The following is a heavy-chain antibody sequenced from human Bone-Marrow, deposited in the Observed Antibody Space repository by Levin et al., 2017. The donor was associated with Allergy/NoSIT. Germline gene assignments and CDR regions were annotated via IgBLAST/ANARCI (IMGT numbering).Heavy chain of an antibody. D-gene: IGHD5-12*01. J-gene: IGHJ4*02. CDR3: ARAGGGYGRKVLEDYFDY. CDR2: IYYSGST. CDR1: GGSISSGGYY. Sequence: PSQTLSLTCTVSGGSISSGGYYWSWIRQHPGKGLEWIGYIYYSGSTYYNPSLKSRVTISVDTSKNQFSLKLSSVTAADTAVYYCARAGGGYGRKVLEDYFDYWGQGTLVTVSS. V-gene: IGHV4-31*03.